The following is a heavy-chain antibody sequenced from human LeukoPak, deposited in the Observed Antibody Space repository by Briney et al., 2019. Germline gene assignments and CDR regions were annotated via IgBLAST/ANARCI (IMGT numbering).Heavy chain of an antibody. CDR1: GGSISSYY. CDR2: IYSSGST. CDR3: AGEYNDILTGYQANFDY. V-gene: IGHV4-4*07. D-gene: IGHD3-9*01. J-gene: IGHJ4*02. Sequence: SETLSLTCTVSGGSISSYYWNWIRQPAGKGLEWIGRIYSSGSTNYNPSLKSRVTMSVDASKNHFSLKLSSVTAADTAVYYCAGEYNDILTGYQANFDYWGQGTLVTVSS.